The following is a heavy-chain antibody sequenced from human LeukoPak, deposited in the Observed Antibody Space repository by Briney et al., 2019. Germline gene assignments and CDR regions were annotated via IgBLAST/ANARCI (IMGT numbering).Heavy chain of an antibody. CDR2: IKQDGSEK. CDR3: AKDPSNTAMDSILFDY. V-gene: IGHV3-7*03. CDR1: GFTFSSYW. J-gene: IGHJ4*02. D-gene: IGHD5-18*01. Sequence: GGSLRLSCAASGFTFSSYWMSWVRQAPGKGLEWVANIKQDGSEKYYVDSVKGRFTISRDNAKNSLYLQMNSLRAEDTAVYYCAKDPSNTAMDSILFDYWGQGTLVTVSS.